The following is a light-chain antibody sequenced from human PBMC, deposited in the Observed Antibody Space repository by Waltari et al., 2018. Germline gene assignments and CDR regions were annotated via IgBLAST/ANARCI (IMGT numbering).Light chain of an antibody. CDR2: AVS. CDR3: LLLNSYQWK. J-gene: IGKJ1*01. CDR1: QDISNF. Sequence: IQLTQSPSSLSASVGDRVTITCRASQDISNFLAWYQPKPVTAPKLLIYAVSPLQSWVPSRNSGRGSGTGFTLTISCPQPEEFATYVCLLLNSYQWKFGQGTKVEVK. V-gene: IGKV1-9*01.